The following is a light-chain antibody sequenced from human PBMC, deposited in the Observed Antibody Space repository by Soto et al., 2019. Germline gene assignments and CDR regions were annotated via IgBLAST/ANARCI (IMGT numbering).Light chain of an antibody. V-gene: IGKV1-5*01. J-gene: IGKJ5*01. Sequence: DIQLTQSPSTLSASVGDRVTLTCRASQSLNTRLAWYQQRPGKAPKLLIYDASTLESGVPSRFSGSGSGTEFTLTISSLQPEDFATYHCQQLTSYPRSTFGQGTRLEIK. CDR3: QQLTSYPRST. CDR2: DAS. CDR1: QSLNTR.